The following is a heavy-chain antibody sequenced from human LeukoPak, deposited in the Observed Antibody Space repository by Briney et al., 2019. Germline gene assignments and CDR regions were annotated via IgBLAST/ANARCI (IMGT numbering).Heavy chain of an antibody. Sequence: GGSLRLSCAASGFTFSDYYMSWIRQAPGKGLEWVSYISSSSSYTNYADSVKGRFTTSRDNAKNSLYLQMNSLRAEDTAVYYCASIPVGMVRGDGMDVWGQGTTVTVPS. CDR2: ISSSSSYT. CDR1: GFTFSDYY. CDR3: ASIPVGMVRGDGMDV. J-gene: IGHJ6*02. V-gene: IGHV3-11*06. D-gene: IGHD3-10*01.